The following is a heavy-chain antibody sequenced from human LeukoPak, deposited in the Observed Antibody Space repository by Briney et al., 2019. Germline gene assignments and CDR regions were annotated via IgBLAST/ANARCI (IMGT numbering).Heavy chain of an antibody. V-gene: IGHV4-38-2*02. J-gene: IGHJ4*02. D-gene: IGHD2-2*01. CDR3: ARVEGGDWGSSTSCYDY. Sequence: SETLSLTCTVSGYSISSGYYWGWIRQPPGKGLEWIGSIYHSGSTYYNPSLKSRVTISVDTSKNQFSLKLSSVTAADTAVYYCARVEGGDWGSSTSCYDYWGQGTLVTVSS. CDR2: IYHSGST. CDR1: GYSISSGYY.